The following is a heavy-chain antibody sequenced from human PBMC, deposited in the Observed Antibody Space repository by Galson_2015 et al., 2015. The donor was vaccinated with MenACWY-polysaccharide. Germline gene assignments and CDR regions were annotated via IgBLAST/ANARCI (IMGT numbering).Heavy chain of an antibody. CDR2: MNPNSGNT. V-gene: IGHV1-8*01. CDR3: ARARKSTYGGVIVNCNLDY. Sequence: SVKVSCKASGYTFTTYDINWVRQATGQGLEWMGWMNPNSGNTGYAQKFQGRVTMTRNTSISTAYMELSSLRSEDTAVYYCARARKSTYGGVIVNCNLDYWGQGTLVTVSS. CDR1: GYTFTTYD. D-gene: IGHD3-16*02. J-gene: IGHJ4*02.